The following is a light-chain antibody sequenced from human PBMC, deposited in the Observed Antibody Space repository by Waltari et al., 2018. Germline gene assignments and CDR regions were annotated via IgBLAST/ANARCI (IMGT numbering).Light chain of an antibody. V-gene: IGKV1-16*01. CDR1: QGIVNY. Sequence: DIYLTQSPSSLSAFVGDRVTITCRASQGIVNYLAWFQQKPGKAPKSLIYGASDLESGVPSRFSGSGSGTDFTLTISSLQPEDFATYSCHQNYSPPPTFGQGTKVEIK. J-gene: IGKJ1*01. CDR2: GAS. CDR3: HQNYSPPPT.